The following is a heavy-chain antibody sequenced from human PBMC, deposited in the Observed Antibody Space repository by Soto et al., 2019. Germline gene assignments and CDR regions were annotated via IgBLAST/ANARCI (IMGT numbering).Heavy chain of an antibody. CDR3: ARGPHYYYNNRDYVEY. CDR2: VFHSGTA. J-gene: IGHJ4*02. CDR1: GFSINSGGF. Sequence: KSSETLSLTCAVSGFSINSGGFWGWIRQPPGKGLEWIGSVFHSGTAYYNPSLKSRVIISVDTSKNQFSLDLNSVTAADTAVYFCARGPHYYYNNRDYVEYWGRGSLVTVSS. D-gene: IGHD3-22*01. V-gene: IGHV4-38-2*01.